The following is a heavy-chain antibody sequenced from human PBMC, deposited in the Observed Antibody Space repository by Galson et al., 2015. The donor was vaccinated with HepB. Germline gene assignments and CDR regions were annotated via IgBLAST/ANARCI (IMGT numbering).Heavy chain of an antibody. CDR3: ARGSPARIAARDYFDY. CDR1: GFTFSSYA. V-gene: IGHV3-30-3*01. Sequence: SLRLSCAASGFTFSSYAMHWVRQAPGKGLEWVAVISYDGSNKYYADSVKGRFTISRDNSKNTLYLQMNSLRAEDTAVYYCARGSPARIAARDYFDYWGQGTLVTVSS. J-gene: IGHJ4*02. D-gene: IGHD6-6*01. CDR2: ISYDGSNK.